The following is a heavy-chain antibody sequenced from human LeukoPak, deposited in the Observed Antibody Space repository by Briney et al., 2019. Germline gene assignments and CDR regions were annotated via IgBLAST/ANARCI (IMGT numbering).Heavy chain of an antibody. J-gene: IGHJ3*01. CDR3: ARALTLGDDAFDL. CDR1: GGSISCGDYY. CDR2: IYYSGST. V-gene: IGHV4-30-4*02. Sequence: SETLSLTCTVSGGSISCGDYYWSWIRQPPGKGLEWIGYIYYSGSTYYNPSLKSRVTISVDTSKNQFSLKLSSVTAAYTAVYYCARALTLGDDAFDLWGQGTMVTVSS. D-gene: IGHD3-10*01.